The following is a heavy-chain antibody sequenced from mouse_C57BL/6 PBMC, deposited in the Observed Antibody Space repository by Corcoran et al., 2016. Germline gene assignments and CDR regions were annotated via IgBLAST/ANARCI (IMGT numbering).Heavy chain of an antibody. CDR1: GFSLSTSGMG. J-gene: IGHJ1*03. CDR3: ARRRTGTEGWYFDV. Sequence: QVTLKESGPGILQSSQTLSLTCSFSGFSLSTSGMGVSWIRQPSGKGLEWLAHIYWDDDKRYNPSLKSRLTISKDTSRNQVFLKITSVDTADTATYYWARRRTGTEGWYFDVWGTGTTVTVSS. D-gene: IGHD4-1*01. V-gene: IGHV8-12*01. CDR2: IYWDDDK.